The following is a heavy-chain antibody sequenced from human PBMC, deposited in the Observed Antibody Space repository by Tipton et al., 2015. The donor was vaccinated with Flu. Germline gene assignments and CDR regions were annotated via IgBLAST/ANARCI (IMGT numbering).Heavy chain of an antibody. D-gene: IGHD3-10*01. J-gene: IGHJ4*02. CDR3: ARSKDYYGSGSYFDY. V-gene: IGHV1-46*01. Sequence: QVQLVQSGAEVRKPGASVKLSCVTSGYSFLNYYIHWVRQAPGQGLEWMALINPSNDDTNYAQMFQGRVTLTRDTSISTAYMELSRLRSDDTAVYYCARSKDYYGSGSYFDYWGQGTLVTVSS. CDR2: INPSNDDT. CDR1: GYSFLNYY.